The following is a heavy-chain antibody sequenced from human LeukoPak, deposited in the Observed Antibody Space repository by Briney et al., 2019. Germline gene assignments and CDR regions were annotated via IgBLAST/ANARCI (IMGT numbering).Heavy chain of an antibody. V-gene: IGHV3-23*01. CDR1: GFTLSSYA. J-gene: IGHJ4*02. CDR2: ISVSGNT. Sequence: SGGSLRLSCAASGFTLSSYAMSWVRQGPGKGLEWVSAISVSGNTYHADSVKGRFTISRDNSKNTLYLQMNSLRAEDTAVYYCAKGTNYYDSSGYSVKYGYYFDYWGQGTLVTVSS. D-gene: IGHD3-22*01. CDR3: AKGTNYYDSSGYSVKYGYYFDY.